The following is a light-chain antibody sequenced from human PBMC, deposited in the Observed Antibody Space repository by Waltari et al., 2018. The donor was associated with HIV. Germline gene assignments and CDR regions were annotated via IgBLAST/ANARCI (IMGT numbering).Light chain of an antibody. Sequence: QPVLTQSSSASASLGSSVKLTCTLTSGHSRTIIAWHQQQPGKAPRYLMKLEGGGFYNKGSVVPDRVSVSSSGADRYLTISNLQFEDEADYYCETWDSSTWVFGGGTKLTVL. CDR1: SGHSRTI. CDR3: ETWDSSTWV. CDR2: LEGGGFY. V-gene: IGLV4-60*02. J-gene: IGLJ3*02.